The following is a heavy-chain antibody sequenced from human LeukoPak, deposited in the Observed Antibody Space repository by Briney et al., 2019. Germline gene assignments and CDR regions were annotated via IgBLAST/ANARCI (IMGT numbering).Heavy chain of an antibody. J-gene: IGHJ6*02. CDR1: GFTFSTYG. CDR2: ISYDGSNK. Sequence: GGSLRLSCAASGFTFSTYGVHWVRQAPGKGLEWVAVISYDGSNKFYADSVKGRFTISRDNSENTLYLQMNSLRAEDTAVYYCARGHGLEMATVRLYYYGMDVWGQGTAVTVSS. CDR3: ARGHGLEMATVRLYYYGMDV. V-gene: IGHV3-30*03. D-gene: IGHD5-24*01.